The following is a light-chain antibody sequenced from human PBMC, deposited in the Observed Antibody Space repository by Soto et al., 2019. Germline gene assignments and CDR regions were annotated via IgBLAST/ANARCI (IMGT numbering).Light chain of an antibody. CDR3: SSYAGSNNFPYV. CDR1: SSDVGGYNY. Sequence: ALTQPPSASGSPGQSVTISCTGTSSDVGGYNYVSWYQQHPGKAPKLMIYEVSKRPSGVPDRFSGSKSGNTASLTVSGLQAEDEADYYCSSYAGSNNFPYVFGTGTKLTVL. V-gene: IGLV2-8*01. J-gene: IGLJ1*01. CDR2: EVS.